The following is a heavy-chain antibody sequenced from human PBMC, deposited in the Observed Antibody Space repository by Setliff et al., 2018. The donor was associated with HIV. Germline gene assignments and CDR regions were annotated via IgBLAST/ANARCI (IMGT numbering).Heavy chain of an antibody. CDR2: IWYDGSNK. V-gene: IGHV3-33*01. CDR1: GFTFSSYG. J-gene: IGHJ1*01. Sequence: GGSLRLSCAASGFTFSSYGMHWVRQAPGKGLEWVAVIWYDGSNKYYADSVKGRFTISRDNSKNTLYLQMNSLRAEDTAVYYCATQVNYDSSGYGYFQHWGQGT. CDR3: ATQVNYDSSGYGYFQH. D-gene: IGHD3-22*01.